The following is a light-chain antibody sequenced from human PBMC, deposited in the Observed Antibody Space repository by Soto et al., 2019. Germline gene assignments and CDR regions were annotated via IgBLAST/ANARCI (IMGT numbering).Light chain of an antibody. V-gene: IGKV3-15*01. CDR3: QHYDNWPFT. CDR2: EAS. Sequence: EIVMTQSPATLSVSPGERATLSCRASQSIRTNLVWYCHKPGQAPSRLIFEASTRATGIPARFSGSGSGTEFTLTISSLQSEDFAIYYCQHYDNWPFTFGQGTKLEI. J-gene: IGKJ2*01. CDR1: QSIRTN.